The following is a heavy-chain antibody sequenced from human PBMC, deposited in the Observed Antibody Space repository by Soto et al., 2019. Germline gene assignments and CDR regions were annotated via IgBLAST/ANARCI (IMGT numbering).Heavy chain of an antibody. CDR3: ARLWDSLWTTVVMESGMDV. Sequence: SETLSLTCTVSGGSISSSSYYWGWIRQPPGKGLEWIGSIYYSGSTYYNPSLKSRVTISVDTSKNQFSLKLSSVTAADTAVYYCARLWDSLWTTVVMESGMDVWGQGTSVTVSS. CDR1: GGSISSSSYY. CDR2: IYYSGST. D-gene: IGHD4-17*01. V-gene: IGHV4-39*01. J-gene: IGHJ6*02.